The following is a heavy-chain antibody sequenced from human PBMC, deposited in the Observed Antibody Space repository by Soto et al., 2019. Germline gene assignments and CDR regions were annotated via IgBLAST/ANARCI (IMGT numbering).Heavy chain of an antibody. Sequence: PGGSLRLSCAASGFTFSDHYMDWVRQAPGKGLEWVGRTRNKANSYTTEYAASVKGRFTISRDDSKNSLYLQMNSLKTEDTAVYYCARIVGATTVDYWGQGTLVTVSS. CDR1: GFTFSDHY. CDR3: ARIVGATTVDY. CDR2: TRNKANSYTT. J-gene: IGHJ4*02. V-gene: IGHV3-72*01. D-gene: IGHD1-26*01.